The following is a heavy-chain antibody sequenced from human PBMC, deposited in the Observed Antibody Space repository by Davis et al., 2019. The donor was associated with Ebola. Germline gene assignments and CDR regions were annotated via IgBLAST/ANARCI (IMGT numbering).Heavy chain of an antibody. V-gene: IGHV3-23*01. J-gene: IGHJ4*02. D-gene: IGHD4-11*01. CDR3: AKDPNPFALQPGLFDY. Sequence: PGGSLRLSCAASGFTFSSYAMSWVRQAPGKGLEWVSAISGSGGSTYYADSVKGRFTISRDNSKNTLYLQMNSLRAEDTAVYYCAKDPNPFALQPGLFDYWGQGTLVTVSS. CDR1: GFTFSSYA. CDR2: ISGSGGST.